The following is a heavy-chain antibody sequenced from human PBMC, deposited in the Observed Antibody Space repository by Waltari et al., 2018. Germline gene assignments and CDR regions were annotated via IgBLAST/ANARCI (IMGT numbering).Heavy chain of an antibody. CDR1: VYNLTGYY. CDR2: INPHSGGT. CDR3: ARAGLIVSRGGLPYYYYGMDV. J-gene: IGHJ6*02. V-gene: IGHV1-2*04. D-gene: IGHD3-10*01. Sequence: VQLLQSGAEVNKPGDSVRVSCKASVYNLTGYYMHWLRQSPGQGLEWMGWINPHSGGTHFAQKFQGWVTLTRDTSINTAYMELSRVRPNDTAVYYCARAGLIVSRGGLPYYYYGMDVWGQGTTVIVSS.